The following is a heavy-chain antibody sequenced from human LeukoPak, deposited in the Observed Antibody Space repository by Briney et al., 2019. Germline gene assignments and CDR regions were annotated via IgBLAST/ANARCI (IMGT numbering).Heavy chain of an antibody. CDR1: GYNFTNYG. J-gene: IGHJ4*02. CDR2: IYPADSYT. V-gene: IGHV5-51*01. D-gene: IGHD5-24*01. CDR3: ARRKGDGYNSPFDY. Sequence: GESLKISCKGSGYNFTNYGIGWVRQMPGKGLEWMGIIYPADSYTRYSPSFRGQVTISAAKAISVAYLHLSSLKASDTAMYYCARRKGDGYNSPFDYWGQGTLVTVSS.